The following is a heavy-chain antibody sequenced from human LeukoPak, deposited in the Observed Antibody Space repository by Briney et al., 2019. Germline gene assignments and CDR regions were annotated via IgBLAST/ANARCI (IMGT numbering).Heavy chain of an antibody. CDR2: IYTSGST. CDR1: GGSISSGSYY. J-gene: IGHJ6*02. Sequence: PSETLSLTCTVSGGSISSGSYYWSWIRQPAGKGLEWIGRIYTSGSTNYNPSLKSRVTISVDTSKNQFSLKLSSVTAADTAVYYCARARNSYGMDVWGQGTTVTVSS. V-gene: IGHV4-61*02. CDR3: ARARNSYGMDV.